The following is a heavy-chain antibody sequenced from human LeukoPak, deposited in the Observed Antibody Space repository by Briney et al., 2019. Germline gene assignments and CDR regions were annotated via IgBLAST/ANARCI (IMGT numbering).Heavy chain of an antibody. CDR2: INPNSGGT. J-gene: IGHJ3*02. D-gene: IGHD3-10*01. CDR3: ARLWFGDGSDAFDI. CDR1: GYTFTGYY. V-gene: IGHV1-2*04. Sequence: ASVKVSCKASGYTFTGYYMHWVRQAPGQGLEWMGWINPNSGGTNYAQKFQGWVTMTRDTSTSTAYMELSRLRPDDTAVYYCARLWFGDGSDAFDIWGQGTMVTVSS.